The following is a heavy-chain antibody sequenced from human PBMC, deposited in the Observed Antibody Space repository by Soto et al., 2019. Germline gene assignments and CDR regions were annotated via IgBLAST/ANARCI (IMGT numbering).Heavy chain of an antibody. J-gene: IGHJ4*01. CDR2: INPKSGGT. CDR1: GYTFTVYY. Sequence: QVQLVQSGAEVKKPGASVNVSCKASGYTFTVYYMHWVRQAPGQGLEWMGWINPKSGGTMYPQKFQGRVTMTWDTSISTAYMALTRLRSDDTAVYYCARDLAKGGGSAGFDYXXXXTLVTVXS. V-gene: IGHV1-2*02. D-gene: IGHD1-26*01. CDR3: ARDLAKGGGSAGFDY.